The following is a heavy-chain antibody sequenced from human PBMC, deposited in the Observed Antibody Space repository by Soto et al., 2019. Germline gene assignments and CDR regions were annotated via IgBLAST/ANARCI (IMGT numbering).Heavy chain of an antibody. CDR1: GGSITNYY. CDR2: VYYLGST. J-gene: IGHJ4*02. Sequence: SETLSLTCTVSGGSITNYYWSWIRQSPGKGLEWIGYVYYLGSTDYNPSLKSRVMISVDTSKRQFSLKLSSVTVADTAIYYCARDGYDGSGSPFPAYWGPGIQVTVSS. CDR3: ARDGYDGSGSPFPAY. V-gene: IGHV4-59*01. D-gene: IGHD3-10*01.